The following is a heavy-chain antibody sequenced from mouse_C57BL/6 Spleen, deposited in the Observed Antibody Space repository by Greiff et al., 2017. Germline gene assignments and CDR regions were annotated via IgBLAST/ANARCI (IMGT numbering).Heavy chain of an antibody. CDR1: GYTFTGYW. Sequence: VQLQESGAELMKPGASVKLSCKATGYTFTGYWIEWVKQRPGHGLEWIGEILPGSGSTNYHEKFKGKATFTADTSSNTAYMQLSSLTTEDSAIYYCARGGLGLRDDYWGQGTTLTVSS. J-gene: IGHJ2*01. D-gene: IGHD1-1*01. CDR2: ILPGSGST. CDR3: ARGGLGLRDDY. V-gene: IGHV1-9*01.